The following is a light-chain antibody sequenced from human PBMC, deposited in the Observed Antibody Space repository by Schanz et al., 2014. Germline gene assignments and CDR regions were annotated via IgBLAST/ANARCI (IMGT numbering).Light chain of an antibody. V-gene: IGKV3-20*01. CDR1: QSVSSSY. CDR3: HQYGSIQWT. J-gene: IGKJ1*01. CDR2: GAS. Sequence: ETVLTQSPGTLSLSPGERATLSCRASQSVSSSYLAWYQQKVGQAPRLLISGASSRATGIPDRFSGSGSGTDFTLTISRLEPEDSAVYYCHQYGSIQWTFGQGTKVEIK.